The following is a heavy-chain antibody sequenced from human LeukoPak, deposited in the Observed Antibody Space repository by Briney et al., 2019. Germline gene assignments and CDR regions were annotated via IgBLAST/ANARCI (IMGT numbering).Heavy chain of an antibody. D-gene: IGHD1-26*01. V-gene: IGHV3-66*02. CDR1: GFTVSVNS. Sequence: GGSLRLSCAASGFTVSVNSLSWVHQAPGKGLEWVSVIESGSSVSYADSVKGRFTISRDNSKNTVFLQMNSLRPEDTSIYYCTRGRPREDTWFDPWGQGALVTVSS. J-gene: IGHJ5*02. CDR3: TRGRPREDTWFDP. CDR2: IESGSSV.